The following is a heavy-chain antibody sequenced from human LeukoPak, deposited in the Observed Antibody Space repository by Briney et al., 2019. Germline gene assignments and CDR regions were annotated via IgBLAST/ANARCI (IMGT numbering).Heavy chain of an antibody. CDR1: GYTFTGYY. D-gene: IGHD6-13*01. CDR2: INPNSGGT. J-gene: IGHJ6*03. V-gene: IGHV1-2*02. Sequence: ASVKVSCKASGYTFTGYYMHWVRQAPGQGLEWMGWINPNSGGTNYAQKFQGRVTMTRDTSISTAYMELSRLRSDDTAVYYCARARQQLWYYYMDVWGKGTTVTISS. CDR3: ARARQQLWYYYMDV.